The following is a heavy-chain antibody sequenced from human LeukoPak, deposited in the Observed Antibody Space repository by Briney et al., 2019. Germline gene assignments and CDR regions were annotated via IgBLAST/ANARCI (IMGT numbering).Heavy chain of an antibody. CDR3: AREVEMARQFDY. J-gene: IGHJ4*02. Sequence: KPSETLSLTCTVSGGSISSYYWSWIRQPPGKGLEWIGYIYYSGSTNYNPSLESRVAISVDTSKNQFSLKLSSVTAADTAVYYCAREVEMARQFDYWGQGTLVTVSS. CDR2: IYYSGST. CDR1: GGSISSYY. V-gene: IGHV4-59*12. D-gene: IGHD5-24*01.